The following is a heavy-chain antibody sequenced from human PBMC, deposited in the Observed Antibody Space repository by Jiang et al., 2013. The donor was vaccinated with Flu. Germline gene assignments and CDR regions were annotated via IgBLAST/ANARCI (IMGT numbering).Heavy chain of an antibody. D-gene: IGHD5-12*01. Sequence: SGAEVKKPGASVKVSCKASGYTFTSYGISWVRQAPGQGLEWMGWISAYNGNTNYAQKLQGRVTMTTDTSTSTAYMELRSLRSDDTAVYYCARDKRSGYDFWVYYYGMDVWGQGTTVTVSS. CDR2: ISAYNGNT. V-gene: IGHV1-18*01. J-gene: IGHJ6*02. CDR1: GYTFTSYG. CDR3: ARDKRSGYDFWVYYYGMDV.